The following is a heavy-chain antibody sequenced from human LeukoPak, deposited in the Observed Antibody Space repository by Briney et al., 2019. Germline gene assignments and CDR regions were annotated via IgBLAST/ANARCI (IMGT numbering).Heavy chain of an antibody. V-gene: IGHV3-7*01. Sequence: GSLRHSCAASGFMFSSYWMTWVRQAPGKGLEWAANINQDGSERYHVDSVKGRFTISGDNAKNSLYLQMNSLRAEDTAVYYCARVYCTNGVCHLDYWGQGTLVTVSS. CDR2: INQDGSER. D-gene: IGHD2-8*01. CDR3: ARVYCTNGVCHLDY. CDR1: GFMFSSYW. J-gene: IGHJ4*02.